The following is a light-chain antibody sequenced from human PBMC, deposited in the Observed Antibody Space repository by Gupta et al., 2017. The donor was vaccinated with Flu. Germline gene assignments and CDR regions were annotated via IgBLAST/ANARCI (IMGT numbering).Light chain of an antibody. CDR2: EVR. CDR3: SSYTSSNTLV. J-gene: IGLJ3*02. Sequence: QSALTQPASVSGSPGQSITISCTGTSSDVGGYNYVAWYQQYPGKAPKLMIYEVRNRPSGVSNRFSGSKSGNTASLTISGLQAEDEADYYCSSYTSSNTLVFGGGTKLTVL. CDR1: SSDVGGYNY. V-gene: IGLV2-14*01.